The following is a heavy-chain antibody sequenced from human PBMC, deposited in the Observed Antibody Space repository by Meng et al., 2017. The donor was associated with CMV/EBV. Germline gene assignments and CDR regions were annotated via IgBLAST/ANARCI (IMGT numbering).Heavy chain of an antibody. CDR1: AFTFSAYG. J-gene: IGHJ4*02. CDR2: RWCDESNM. CDR3: ARRRNNASTPPYDH. Sequence: SAFTFSAYGVHWVRQGPGKGLKCVPLRWCDESNMYYSDTVTTRFTISRNNSKNTLYLPMNSLSAEDTAVYYCARRRNNASTPPYDHWGQGTLVTVSS. V-gene: IGHV3-33*01. D-gene: IGHD1-14*01.